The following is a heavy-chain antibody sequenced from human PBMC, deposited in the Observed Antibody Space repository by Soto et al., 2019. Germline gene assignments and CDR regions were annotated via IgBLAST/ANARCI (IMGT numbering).Heavy chain of an antibody. CDR3: TTDSTQTFCDGGPCYAVLTKIHDS. J-gene: IGHJ4*02. CDR2: IKSKVAGGTT. CDR1: GFTFNNVW. V-gene: IGHV3-15*01. D-gene: IGHD2-15*01. Sequence: EVQLVESGGGLVKPGGSLRLSCAASGFTFNNVWMSWVRQAPGKGLEWVGGIKSKVAGGTTDYSATVQGRFTISRDDSKNMVHLKMNSMKTEDTAVYYCTTDSTQTFCDGGPCYAVLTKIHDSWGQGTLVTVSS.